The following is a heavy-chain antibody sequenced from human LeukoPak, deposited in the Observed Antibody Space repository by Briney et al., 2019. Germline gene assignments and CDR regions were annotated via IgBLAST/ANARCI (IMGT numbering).Heavy chain of an antibody. CDR2: IIPIFGTA. V-gene: IGHV1-69*13. Sequence: SVKVSCKASGGTFSSYAISWVRQAPGHGLEWMGGIIPIFGTANYAQKFQGRVTITADESTSTAYMELSSLRSEDTAVYYCAVGLEVAGTNYWGQGTLVTVSS. CDR3: AVGLEVAGTNY. D-gene: IGHD6-19*01. CDR1: GGTFSSYA. J-gene: IGHJ4*02.